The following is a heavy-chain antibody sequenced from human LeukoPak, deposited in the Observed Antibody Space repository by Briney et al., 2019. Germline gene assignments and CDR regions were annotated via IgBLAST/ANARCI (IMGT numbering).Heavy chain of an antibody. CDR3: AGNILTGYYGDY. CDR1: GYTFTGYY. V-gene: IGHV1-2*02. D-gene: IGHD3-9*01. Sequence: GPVKVSCKASGYTFTGYYMHWVRQAPGQGLEWMGWINPNSGGTNYAQKFQGRVTMTRDTSISTAYMELSRLRSDDTAVYYCAGNILTGYYGDYWGQGTLVTVSS. J-gene: IGHJ4*02. CDR2: INPNSGGT.